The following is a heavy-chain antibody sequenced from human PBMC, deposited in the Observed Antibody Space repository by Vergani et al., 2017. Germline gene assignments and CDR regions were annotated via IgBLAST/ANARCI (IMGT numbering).Heavy chain of an antibody. J-gene: IGHJ6*02. D-gene: IGHD2-2*01. Sequence: QVQLVQSGAEVKKPGASVKVSCKASGYTFTSYGISWVRQAPGQGLEWMGWISAYNGNTNYAQKLQGRVTMTTDTSTSTAYMELRSLRSDDTAVYYCAIDKPIIVVVPAAKSDYYYYYGMDVWGQGTTVTVSS. CDR3: AIDKPIIVVVPAAKSDYYYYYGMDV. CDR2: ISAYNGNT. V-gene: IGHV1-18*01. CDR1: GYTFTSYG.